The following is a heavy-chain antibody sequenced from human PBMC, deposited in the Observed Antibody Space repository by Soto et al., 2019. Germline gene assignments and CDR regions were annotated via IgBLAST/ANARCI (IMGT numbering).Heavy chain of an antibody. CDR2: IIPIFGTA. Sequence: QVQLVQSGAEVKKPGSSVKVSCKASGGTFSSYAISWVRQAPGQGLEWMGGIIPIFGTANYAQKFQGRVTITADESTSTAYMELSSLRSEDTAGYYCARVYAYCGGDCQCDYWGQGTLVTVSS. J-gene: IGHJ4*02. D-gene: IGHD2-21*02. CDR3: ARVYAYCGGDCQCDY. CDR1: GGTFSSYA. V-gene: IGHV1-69*01.